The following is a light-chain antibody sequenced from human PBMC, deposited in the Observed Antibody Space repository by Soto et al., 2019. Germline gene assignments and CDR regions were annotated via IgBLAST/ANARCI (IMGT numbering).Light chain of an antibody. CDR3: CSYAGSSTMT. Sequence: QSALSQPASVSGSRGQSITISCTGTSSDVGNYNLVSWYQQYPGKAPKLMIFEDTKRPSGVSHRFSGSKAGNTASLTIAGLQAEDAADYYCCSYAGSSTMTFGGGTQLTVL. CDR2: EDT. V-gene: IGLV2-23*01. J-gene: IGLJ7*01. CDR1: SSDVGNYNL.